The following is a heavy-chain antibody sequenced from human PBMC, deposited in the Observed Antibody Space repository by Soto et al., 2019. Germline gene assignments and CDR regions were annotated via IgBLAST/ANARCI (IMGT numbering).Heavy chain of an antibody. J-gene: IGHJ4*02. CDR2: IYYSGST. Sequence: PSETLSLTCTVSGGSISSYYWSWIRQPPGKGLEWIGYIYYSGSTNYNPSLKSRVTISVDTSKNQFSLKLSSVTAADTAVYYCAMIPDISGYYRTYFDYWGQGTLVTASS. CDR1: GGSISSYY. V-gene: IGHV4-59*01. CDR3: AMIPDISGYYRTYFDY. D-gene: IGHD3-22*01.